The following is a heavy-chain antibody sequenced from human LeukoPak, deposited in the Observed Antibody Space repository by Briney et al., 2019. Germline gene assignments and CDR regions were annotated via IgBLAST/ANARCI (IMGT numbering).Heavy chain of an antibody. CDR1: GFTFSNYM. Sequence: GRSLRLSCAASGFTFSNYMMHWVRQAPGKGLDWVAVILEDGSIQYYADSVKGRFTISRDNSKNTLYLQMNSLRAEDTAVYYCAKGYSSGWYCFDYWGQGTLVTVSS. D-gene: IGHD6-19*01. V-gene: IGHV3-30*04. CDR3: AKGYSSGWYCFDY. CDR2: ILEDGSIQ. J-gene: IGHJ4*02.